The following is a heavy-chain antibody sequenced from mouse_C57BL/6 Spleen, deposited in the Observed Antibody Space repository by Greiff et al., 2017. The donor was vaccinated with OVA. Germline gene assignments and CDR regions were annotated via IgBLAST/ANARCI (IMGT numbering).Heavy chain of an antibody. Sequence: QVQLQQPGAELVRPGSSVKLSCKASGYTFTSYWMHWVKQRPIQGLEWIGNIDPSDSETHYNQQFKDKATLTEDKSSSTAYMQLSSLTSEDSAVYYGVRGGYYGSSYGWYFDVWGTGTTVTVSS. CDR3: VRGGYYGSSYGWYFDV. D-gene: IGHD1-1*01. V-gene: IGHV1-52*01. CDR1: GYTFTSYW. J-gene: IGHJ1*03. CDR2: IDPSDSET.